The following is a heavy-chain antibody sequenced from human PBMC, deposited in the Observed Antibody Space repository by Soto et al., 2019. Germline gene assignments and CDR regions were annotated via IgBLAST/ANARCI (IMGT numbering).Heavy chain of an antibody. Sequence: GGSLRLSCAASGFTFSSYAMSWVRQAPGKGLEWVSAISGSGGSTYYADSVKGRFTISRDNSKNTLYLQMNSLRAEDTAVYYCAKNPQILGDYYYYMDVWGKGTTVTVSS. CDR1: GFTFSSYA. J-gene: IGHJ6*03. D-gene: IGHD3-16*01. CDR3: AKNPQILGDYYYYMDV. V-gene: IGHV3-23*01. CDR2: ISGSGGST.